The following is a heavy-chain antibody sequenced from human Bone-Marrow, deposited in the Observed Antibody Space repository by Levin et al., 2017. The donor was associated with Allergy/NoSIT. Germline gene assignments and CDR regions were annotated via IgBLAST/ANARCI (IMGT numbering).Heavy chain of an antibody. CDR2: INQSGST. Sequence: PSETLSLTCAVYGGSFSGYYWSWIRQPPGKGLEWIGEINQSGSTNYNPSLKSRVIISVDTSKNQFSLKLSSVTAADTAVYYCARGGPLLPPEMAVAAYGDYWGQGSLVTVSS. CDR1: GGSFSGYY. J-gene: IGHJ4*02. D-gene: IGHD6-19*01. V-gene: IGHV4-34*01. CDR3: ARGGPLLPPEMAVAAYGDY.